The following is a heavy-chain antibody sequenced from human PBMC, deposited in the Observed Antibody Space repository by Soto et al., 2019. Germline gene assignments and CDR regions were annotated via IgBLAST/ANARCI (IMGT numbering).Heavy chain of an antibody. D-gene: IGHD2-15*01. J-gene: IGHJ6*02. V-gene: IGHV3-15*01. CDR2: IKSKTDGGTT. CDR3: TTGPPGNIVVVGYYYYGMDV. CDR1: GFTFSNAW. Sequence: GGSLRLSCAASGFTFSNAWMSWVRQAPGKGLERVGRIKSKTDGGTTDYAAPVKGRFTISRDDSKNTLYLQMNSLKTEDTAVYYCTTGPPGNIVVVGYYYYGMDVWGQGTTVTVSS.